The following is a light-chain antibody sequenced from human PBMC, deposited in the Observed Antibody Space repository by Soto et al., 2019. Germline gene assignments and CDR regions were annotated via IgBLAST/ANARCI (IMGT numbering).Light chain of an antibody. V-gene: IGKV1-5*03. CDR1: QSISKW. J-gene: IGKJ2*03. CDR2: EAS. Sequence: DIQMTQSPSTLSASVGDRVTITCRATQSISKWLAWYQQKPGKAPKLLIYEASSLDSGVPSRFSVSGSGTEFSLTISSLQPDDFATYYCQHQSYRLGQGTRLEIK. CDR3: QHQSYR.